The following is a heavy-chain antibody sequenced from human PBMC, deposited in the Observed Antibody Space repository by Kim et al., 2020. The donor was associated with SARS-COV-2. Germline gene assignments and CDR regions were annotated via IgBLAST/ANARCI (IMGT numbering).Heavy chain of an antibody. V-gene: IGHV3-7*01. J-gene: IGHJ5*02. CDR3: ASGVVPAAAYNWFDP. D-gene: IGHD2-2*01. Sequence: DSVKGRFTISRDNAKNSLYLQMNSLRAEDTAVYYCASGVVPAAAYNWFDPWGQGTLVTVSS.